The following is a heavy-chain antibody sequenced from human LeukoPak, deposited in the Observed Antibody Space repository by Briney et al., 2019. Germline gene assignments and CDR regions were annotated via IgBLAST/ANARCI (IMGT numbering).Heavy chain of an antibody. CDR1: GGSISSGGYY. CDR2: IYYSGST. V-gene: IGHV4-31*03. D-gene: IGHD1-26*01. J-gene: IGHJ5*02. CDR3: ARAHGVGATFRWFDP. Sequence: SQTLSLTCTVSGGSISSGGYYGSCLRHPPGKGLEWIGYIYYSGSTYYNPSLKSRVTISVDTSKNQSSLKLSSVTAADTAVYYCARAHGVGATFRWFDPWGQGTLVTVSS.